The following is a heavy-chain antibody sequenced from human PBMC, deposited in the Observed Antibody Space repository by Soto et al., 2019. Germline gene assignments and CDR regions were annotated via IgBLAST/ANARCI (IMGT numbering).Heavy chain of an antibody. Sequence: ASVKVSCKASRYTFISFDINWVRQATGQGLEYLGWMNPNSGNTAYVQKFQGRVTMTWDTSITTAYMELSSLRSEDTAVYFCARGIKYGAYSRWFDPWGQGTLVTVSS. CDR1: RYTFISFD. CDR2: MNPNSGNT. CDR3: ARGIKYGAYSRWFDP. V-gene: IGHV1-8*01. D-gene: IGHD4-17*01. J-gene: IGHJ5*02.